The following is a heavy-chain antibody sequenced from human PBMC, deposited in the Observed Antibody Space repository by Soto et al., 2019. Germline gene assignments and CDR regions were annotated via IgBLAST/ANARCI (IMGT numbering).Heavy chain of an antibody. Sequence: PSETLSLTCAVYGGSFSGYYWSWIRQPPGKGLEWIGEINHSGSTNYNPSLKSRVTISVDTSKNQFSLKLSSVTAADTAVYYCARFSTVVGIRTVYKRFDTWAQGILVIVSS. CDR2: INHSGST. D-gene: IGHD2-2*01. CDR3: ARFSTVVGIRTVYKRFDT. J-gene: IGHJ5*02. V-gene: IGHV4-34*01. CDR1: GGSFSGYY.